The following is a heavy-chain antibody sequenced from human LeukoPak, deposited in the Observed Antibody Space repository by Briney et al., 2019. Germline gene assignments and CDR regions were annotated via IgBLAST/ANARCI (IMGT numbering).Heavy chain of an antibody. CDR2: ISGSGGSA. Sequence: GGSLRLSCAASGFTFSSYSMNWVRQAPGKGLEWVSAISGSGGSAYYADSVKGRFTISRDNSKNTLYLQMNSLRAEDTAVYYCAKKPYYDSSGLENYFDSWGQGTLVTVSS. V-gene: IGHV3-23*01. CDR1: GFTFSSYS. CDR3: AKKPYYDSSGLENYFDS. D-gene: IGHD3-22*01. J-gene: IGHJ4*02.